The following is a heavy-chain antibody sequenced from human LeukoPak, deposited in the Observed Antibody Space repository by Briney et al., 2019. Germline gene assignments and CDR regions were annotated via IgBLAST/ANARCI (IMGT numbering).Heavy chain of an antibody. V-gene: IGHV1-2*02. CDR1: GYTFTDYY. D-gene: IGHD3-16*01. Sequence: ASVKVSCKASGYTFTDYYIHWVRQAPGQGLEWMGWVDPNSGGPNLAQKFQGRVTMTRNTSISTAYMELSSLRSDDTAVYYCARGGGGLAYWGQGTLVTVSS. CDR3: ARGGGGLAY. CDR2: VDPNSGGP. J-gene: IGHJ4*02.